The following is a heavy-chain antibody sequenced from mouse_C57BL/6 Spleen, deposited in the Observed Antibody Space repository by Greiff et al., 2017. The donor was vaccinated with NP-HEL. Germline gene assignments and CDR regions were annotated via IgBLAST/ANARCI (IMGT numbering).Heavy chain of an antibody. CDR3: AILYGSSSYFDY. Sequence: QVQLKQPGAELVKPGASVKVSCKASGYTFTSYWMHWVKQRPGQGLEWIGRIHPSDSDTNYNQKFKGKATLTVDKSSSTAYMQLSSLTSEDSAVYYCAILYGSSSYFDYWGQGTTLTVSS. V-gene: IGHV1-74*01. CDR1: GYTFTSYW. D-gene: IGHD1-1*01. J-gene: IGHJ2*01. CDR2: IHPSDSDT.